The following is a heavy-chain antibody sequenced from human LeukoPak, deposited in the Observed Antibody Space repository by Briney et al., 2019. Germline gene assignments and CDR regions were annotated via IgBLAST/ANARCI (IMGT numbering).Heavy chain of an antibody. CDR2: IYHSGST. CDR1: GGSISSSNW. D-gene: IGHD3-22*01. CDR3: ARVGSSGYWHYFDY. J-gene: IGHJ4*02. Sequence: SETLSLTCAVSGGSISSSNWWSWVRQPPGKGLEWIGSIYHSGSTSYNPSRKSRVTISVDTSKNQISLNLSSVTAADTAIYYCARVGSSGYWHYFDYWGQGALVTVSS. V-gene: IGHV4-4*02.